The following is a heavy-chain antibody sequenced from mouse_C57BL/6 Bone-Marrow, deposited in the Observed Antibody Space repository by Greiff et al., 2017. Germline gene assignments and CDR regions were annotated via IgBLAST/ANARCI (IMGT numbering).Heavy chain of an antibody. Sequence: EVKLVESGAELVKPGASVKLSCTASGFNIKDYYMHWVKQRTEQGLEWIGRIDPEDGETKYAPKFQGQATITADTSSNTAYLQLSSLTSEDTAVYYCARWLRECYAMDYWGQGTSVTVSS. CDR2: IDPEDGET. CDR3: ARWLRECYAMDY. J-gene: IGHJ4*01. D-gene: IGHD2-2*01. CDR1: GFNIKDYY. V-gene: IGHV14-2*01.